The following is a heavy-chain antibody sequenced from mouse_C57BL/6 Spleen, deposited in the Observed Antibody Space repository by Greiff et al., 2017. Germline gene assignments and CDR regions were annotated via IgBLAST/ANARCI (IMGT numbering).Heavy chain of an antibody. D-gene: IGHD1-1*01. J-gene: IGHJ2*01. V-gene: IGHV14-1*01. CDR2: IDPEDGDP. CDR3: TTITTVPYVDY. Sequence: VQLQQSGAELVRPGASVKLSCTASGFNIKDYYMHWVKQRPEQGLEWIGRIDPEDGDPEYAPKFQGKATMTADTSSNKAYLQLSSLTSEDTAVYYCTTITTVPYVDYWGQGTTLTVSS. CDR1: GFNIKDYY.